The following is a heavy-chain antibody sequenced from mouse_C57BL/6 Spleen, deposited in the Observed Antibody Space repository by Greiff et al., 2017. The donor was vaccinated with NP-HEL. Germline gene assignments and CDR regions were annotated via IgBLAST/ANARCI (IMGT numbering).Heavy chain of an antibody. CDR2: ISDGGSYT. CDR1: GFTFSSYA. CDR3: ARGRGYYGSSPFAY. Sequence: DVMLVESGGGLVKPGGSLKLSCAASGFTFSSYAMSWVRQTPEKRLEWVATISDGGSYTYYPDNVKGRFTISRDNAKNNLYLQMSHLKSEDTAMYYCARGRGYYGSSPFAYWGQGTLVTVSA. D-gene: IGHD1-1*01. V-gene: IGHV5-4*03. J-gene: IGHJ3*01.